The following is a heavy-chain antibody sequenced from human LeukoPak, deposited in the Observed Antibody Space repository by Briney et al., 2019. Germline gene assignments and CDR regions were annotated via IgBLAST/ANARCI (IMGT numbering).Heavy chain of an antibody. J-gene: IGHJ4*02. CDR3: ARHVDTAMAYYFDY. Sequence: GGSLRLSCAASGFTFSSYAMSWVREARRKGLEGVSAISGSGGSTYYADSVKGRFTISRDNSKNTLYLQMNSLRAEDTAVYYCARHVDTAMAYYFDYWGQGTLVTVSS. CDR2: ISGSGGST. V-gene: IGHV3-23*01. CDR1: GFTFSSYA. D-gene: IGHD5-18*01.